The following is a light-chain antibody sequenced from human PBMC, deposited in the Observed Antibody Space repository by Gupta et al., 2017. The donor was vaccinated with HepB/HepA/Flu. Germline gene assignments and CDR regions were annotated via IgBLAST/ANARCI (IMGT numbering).Light chain of an antibody. CDR1: QSLLHSNGYNY. V-gene: IGKV2-28*01. CDR2: LVS. Sequence: DIVMTQSPLSLPVTPGEPASISCRSSQSLLHSNGYNYLDWYQQKPGQSPQLLIYLVSNRTPGVPDRFSGSGSGTDFTLKISRVEADDVAVYYCMQSLQTPFTFGPGTTVDIK. J-gene: IGKJ3*01. CDR3: MQSLQTPFT.